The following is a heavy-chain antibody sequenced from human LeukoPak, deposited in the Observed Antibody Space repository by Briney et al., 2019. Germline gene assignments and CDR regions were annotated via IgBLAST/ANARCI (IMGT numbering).Heavy chain of an antibody. Sequence: PGGSLRLSCAASGFTFSDYYMSWIRQAPGKGLEWVSYISSSGSTTYYADSVKGRFTISRDNATNSLYLQMRSLRAEDTAVYYCARTPQRYSGYYYWALHYFGFWGQGTLVTVSS. CDR2: ISSSGSTT. V-gene: IGHV3-11*01. CDR3: ARTPQRYSGYYYWALHYFGF. CDR1: GFTFSDYY. D-gene: IGHD3-22*01. J-gene: IGHJ4*02.